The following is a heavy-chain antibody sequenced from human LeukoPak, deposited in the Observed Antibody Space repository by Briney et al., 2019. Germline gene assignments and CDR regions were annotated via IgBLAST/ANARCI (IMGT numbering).Heavy chain of an antibody. D-gene: IGHD1-26*01. J-gene: IGHJ4*02. V-gene: IGHV3-7*03. CDR1: GPTFNRDW. Sequence: GGSLRLSCTNSGPTFNRDWMVWLRQAPGKGLEWLAHIKPDESRIFYADSVKGRFALSRDNAKNSVHLQMNSLRAEDTAVYYCATGVVGATLLDYWGQGTLVTVSS. CDR3: ATGVVGATLLDY. CDR2: IKPDESRI.